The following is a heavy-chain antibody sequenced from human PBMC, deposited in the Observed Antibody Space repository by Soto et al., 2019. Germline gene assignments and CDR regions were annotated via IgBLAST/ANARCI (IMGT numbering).Heavy chain of an antibody. J-gene: IGHJ4*02. CDR1: GGSISSYY. Sequence: PSETLSLTCTVSGGSISSYYWSWIRQPPGKGLEWIGYIYYSGGTNYNPSLKSRVTISVDTSKNQFSLKLSSVTAADTAVYYCASAGGYYTDVGFDYWGQGTLVTVSS. CDR2: IYYSGGT. D-gene: IGHD3-3*01. V-gene: IGHV4-59*01. CDR3: ASAGGYYTDVGFDY.